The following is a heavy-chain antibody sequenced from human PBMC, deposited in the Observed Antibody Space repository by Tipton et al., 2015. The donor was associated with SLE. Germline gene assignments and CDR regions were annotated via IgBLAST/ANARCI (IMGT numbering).Heavy chain of an antibody. V-gene: IGHV4-34*01. CDR3: AREGNYYDSSVPDAFDI. Sequence: TLSLTCAVSGGSFSGYYWSWIHQPPGKGLEWIGEINHSGSTNYNPSLKSRVTISVDTSKNQFSLKLSSVTAADTAVYYCAREGNYYDSSVPDAFDIWGQGTMVTVSS. CDR1: GGSFSGYY. CDR2: INHSGST. J-gene: IGHJ3*02. D-gene: IGHD3-22*01.